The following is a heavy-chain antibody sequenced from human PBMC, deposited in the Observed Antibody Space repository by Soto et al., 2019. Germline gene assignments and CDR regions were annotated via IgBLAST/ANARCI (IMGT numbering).Heavy chain of an antibody. D-gene: IGHD6-19*01. CDR1: GGTFRTYA. J-gene: IGHJ6*01. CDR3: AKGAVAGTPTSYYYYGMDV. Sequence: QVQLLQSGVEVKKPGSSVRVSCEASGGTFRTYAISWVRQAPGQGLEWMGEIIPIFGTVNYAQKFQGRVTITADESTTTVYMDLRSLRSEDTAVYYCAKGAVAGTPTSYYYYGMDVW. V-gene: IGHV1-69*12. CDR2: IIPIFGTV.